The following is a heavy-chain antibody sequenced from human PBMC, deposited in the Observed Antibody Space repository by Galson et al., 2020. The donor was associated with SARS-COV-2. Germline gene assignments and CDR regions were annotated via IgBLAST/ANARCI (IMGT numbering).Heavy chain of an antibody. Sequence: WETLSLTCTVSGYSISSGYYWGWIRQPPGKGLAWIGSIYHSGSTYYNPSLKSRVTISVDTSKNQFSLKLSSVTAADTAVYYCARDIHNYGYYSNSRDVWGKGTTVPVSS. CDR1: GYSISSGYY. CDR2: IYHSGST. D-gene: IGHD3-10*01. J-gene: IGHJ6*03. CDR3: ARDIHNYGYYSNSRDV. V-gene: IGHV4-38-2*02.